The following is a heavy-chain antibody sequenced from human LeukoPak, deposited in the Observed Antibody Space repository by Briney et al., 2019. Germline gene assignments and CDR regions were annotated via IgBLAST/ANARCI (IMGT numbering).Heavy chain of an antibody. J-gene: IGHJ4*02. Sequence: GGSLRLSCAASGFTFSSYGMHWVRQAPGKGLEWVAFIRYDGGNRYYADSVKGRFTISRDNSKNTLYLQMNSLRAEDTAVYYCAKDKTTVTTRYFDYWGQGTLVTVSS. CDR1: GFTFSSYG. CDR2: IRYDGGNR. V-gene: IGHV3-30*02. D-gene: IGHD4-17*01. CDR3: AKDKTTVTTRYFDY.